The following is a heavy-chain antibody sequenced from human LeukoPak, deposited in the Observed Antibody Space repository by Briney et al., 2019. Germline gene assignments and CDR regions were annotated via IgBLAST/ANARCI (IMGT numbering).Heavy chain of an antibody. CDR1: GFTFSSYG. J-gene: IGHJ3*02. CDR3: ARPPGVWAFDI. D-gene: IGHD5/OR15-5a*01. V-gene: IGHV1-2*02. Sequence: PGGSLRLSCAASGFTFSSYGMHWVRQAPGKGLEWMGWINPNSGGTNYAQKFQGRVTMTRDTSISTAYMELSRLRSDDTAVYYCARPPGVWAFDIWGQGTMVTVSS. CDR2: INPNSGGT.